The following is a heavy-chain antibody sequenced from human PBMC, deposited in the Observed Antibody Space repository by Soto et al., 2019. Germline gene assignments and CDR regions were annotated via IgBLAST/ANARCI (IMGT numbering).Heavy chain of an antibody. CDR2: ISPSSGDT. J-gene: IGHJ5*02. CDR3: ARGVGTSLFDP. V-gene: IGHV1-2*02. Sequence: QVHLVQSGAEVKTPGASVRVSCNPSGYTFIANYLHWVRQAPGQGLEWMAWISPSSGDTKYAQSFQGRVTLTRDASISTAYMEMSSLRSDDTAVYYCARGVGTSLFDPWGQGTLVTVSS. CDR1: GYTFIANY. D-gene: IGHD1-26*01.